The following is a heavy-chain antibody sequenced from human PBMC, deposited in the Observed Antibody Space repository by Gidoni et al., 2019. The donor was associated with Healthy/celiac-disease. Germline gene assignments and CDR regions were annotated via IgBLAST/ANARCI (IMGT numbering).Heavy chain of an antibody. V-gene: IGHV4-34*01. J-gene: IGHJ4*02. Sequence: QVQLQQWGAGRLKPSETRSRTCAMSGPSFSGYYWSWIRQSPGRGLEWIAEITHTGSTNYKPSLRSRVTISVDASKNQFSLQLRSVTAADTAVYYCARGRYHDSSGFPYWGQGTLVTVSS. CDR2: ITHTGST. D-gene: IGHD3-22*01. CDR1: GPSFSGYY. CDR3: ARGRYHDSSGFPY.